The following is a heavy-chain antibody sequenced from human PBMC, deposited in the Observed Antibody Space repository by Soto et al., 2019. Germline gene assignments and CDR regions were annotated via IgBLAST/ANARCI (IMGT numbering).Heavy chain of an antibody. V-gene: IGHV1-8*01. CDR1: GYTFTSYD. CDR3: ARRFLPYYFGMDV. Sequence: GPSVKVSCKASGYTFTSYDINWVRQAAGQGLEWLGWMNPNSGNTGYALKFQGRVTMTRNTSISTAYMELSSLRSEDTALYYCARRFLPYYFGMDVWGQGTTVTVSS. CDR2: MNPNSGNT. J-gene: IGHJ6*02. D-gene: IGHD3-10*01.